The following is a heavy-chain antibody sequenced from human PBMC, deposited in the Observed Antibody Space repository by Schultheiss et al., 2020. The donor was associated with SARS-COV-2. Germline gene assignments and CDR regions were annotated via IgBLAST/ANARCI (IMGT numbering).Heavy chain of an antibody. Sequence: SETLCLTCAVYGGSFSGYYWSWIRQPPGKGLEWIGEINHSGSTNYNPSLKSRVTISVDTSKNQFSLKLSSVTAADTAVYYCATVVGATTGAFDIWGQGTMVTVSS. CDR3: ATVVGATTGAFDI. CDR2: INHSGST. V-gene: IGHV4-34*01. D-gene: IGHD1-26*01. CDR1: GGSFSGYY. J-gene: IGHJ3*02.